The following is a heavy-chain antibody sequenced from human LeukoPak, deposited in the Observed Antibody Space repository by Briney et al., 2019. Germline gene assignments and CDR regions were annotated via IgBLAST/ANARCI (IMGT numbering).Heavy chain of an antibody. D-gene: IGHD3-16*01. CDR3: AKDDDWGRFNH. CDR2: ISSSSSTI. CDR1: GFTFSSYS. J-gene: IGHJ1*01. Sequence: GGSLRLSCAASGFTFSSYSMNWVRQAPGKGLEWVSYISSSSSTIYNADSVKGRFTISRDNFKNTVSLQLNSLRAEDTAMYYCAKDDDWGRFNHWGQGTLVTVSS. V-gene: IGHV3-48*01.